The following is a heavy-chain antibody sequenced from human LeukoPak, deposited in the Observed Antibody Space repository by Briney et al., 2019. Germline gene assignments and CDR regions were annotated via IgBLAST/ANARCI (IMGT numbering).Heavy chain of an antibody. CDR1: GFTFSDSY. Sequence: PGGPLRLSCAASGFTFSDSYMSWIRQAPGKGLEWVSFISSSGSTMNYADSVKGRFTISRDNAKNSLYLQMNSLRAEDTAVYYCASSVGPSRYFYGMDVWGQGTTVTVSS. CDR3: ASSVGPSRYFYGMDV. J-gene: IGHJ6*02. CDR2: ISSSGSTM. V-gene: IGHV3-11*01.